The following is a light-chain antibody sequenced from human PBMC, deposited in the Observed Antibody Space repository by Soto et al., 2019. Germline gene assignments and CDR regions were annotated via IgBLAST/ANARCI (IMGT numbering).Light chain of an antibody. J-gene: IGKJ1*01. Sequence: ENVLTQSPGTLSLSPGERATLSCRAIQSVTSSYLARYQQKPGQAPRLLIYAASSRATGSPDRFSGSGSGTDFTLTISRLEPEDFAVYYCQQYGSSPTWTFGQGTKVDIK. V-gene: IGKV3-20*01. CDR1: QSVTSSY. CDR3: QQYGSSPTWT. CDR2: AAS.